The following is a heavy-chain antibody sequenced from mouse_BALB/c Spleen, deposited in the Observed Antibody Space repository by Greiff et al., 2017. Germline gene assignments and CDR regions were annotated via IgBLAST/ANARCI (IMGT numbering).Heavy chain of an antibody. D-gene: IGHD2-14*01. CDR1: GYTFTSYW. V-gene: IGHV1-7*01. CDR2: INPSTGYT. Sequence: QVQLQQSGAELAKPGASVKMSCKASGYTFTSYWMHWVKQRPGQGLEWIGYINPSTGYTEYNQKFKDKATLTADKSSSIAYMQLSSQTSEDSAVYYCARTPRDYWGQGTTLTVSS. J-gene: IGHJ2*01. CDR3: ARTPRDY.